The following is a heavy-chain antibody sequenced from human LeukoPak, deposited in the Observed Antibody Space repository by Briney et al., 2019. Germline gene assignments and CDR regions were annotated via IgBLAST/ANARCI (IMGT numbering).Heavy chain of an antibody. J-gene: IGHJ6*03. V-gene: IGHV3-74*03. CDR2: INIDERRK. D-gene: IGHD5-18*01. CDR1: GFPFRSYW. Sequence: GGPLRLPCAASGFPFRSYWMSWVGQAQGKGLVWVYHINIDERRKTYADSVKGRFTISRDSDKNTLYLQMNSLRADDTAVYYCARGTYGYGYKYDYYMDVWGKGTTVTVSS. CDR3: ARGTYGYGYKYDYYMDV.